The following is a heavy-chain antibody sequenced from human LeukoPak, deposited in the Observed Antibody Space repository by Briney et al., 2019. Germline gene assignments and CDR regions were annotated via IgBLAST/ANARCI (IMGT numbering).Heavy chain of an antibody. D-gene: IGHD3-3*01. CDR2: ISGSGGST. CDR1: GFTFSSYA. Sequence: QAGGSLRLSCAASGFTFSSYAMSWARQAPGKGLEWVSAISGSGGSTYYADSVKGRFTISRDNSKNTLYLQMNSLRAEDTAVYYCAKMRGTIFGVVNDFDYWGQGTLVTVSS. V-gene: IGHV3-23*01. CDR3: AKMRGTIFGVVNDFDY. J-gene: IGHJ4*02.